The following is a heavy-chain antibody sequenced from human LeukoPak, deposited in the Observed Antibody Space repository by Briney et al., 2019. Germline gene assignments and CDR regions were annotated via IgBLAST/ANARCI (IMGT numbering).Heavy chain of an antibody. V-gene: IGHV4-31*03. CDR2: TYYSGTT. Sequence: SETLSLTCTASGVTMRGAGFYWTWIRQRPGKGLEWIGYTYYSGTTYYNPSLESRITISIDTSQSQFSLKMSSVTAADTAVYYYARDFWSGYGYFDSWGQGVLVTVSS. CDR1: GVTMRGAGFY. CDR3: ARDFWSGYGYFDS. J-gene: IGHJ4*02. D-gene: IGHD3-3*01.